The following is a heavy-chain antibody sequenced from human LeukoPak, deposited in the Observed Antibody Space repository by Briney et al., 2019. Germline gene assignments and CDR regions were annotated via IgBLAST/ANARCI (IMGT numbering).Heavy chain of an antibody. CDR2: IIPIFGTA. D-gene: IGHD5-24*01. CDR3: ARGFDGDGYTYNWFDP. Sequence: SVKVSCKASGGTFSSYAISWVRQAPGQGLEWMGRIIPIFGTADYAQKFQGRVTITTDESTSTAYMELSSLRSEDTAVYYCARGFDGDGYTYNWFDPWGQGTLVTVSS. CDR1: GGTFSSYA. V-gene: IGHV1-69*05. J-gene: IGHJ5*02.